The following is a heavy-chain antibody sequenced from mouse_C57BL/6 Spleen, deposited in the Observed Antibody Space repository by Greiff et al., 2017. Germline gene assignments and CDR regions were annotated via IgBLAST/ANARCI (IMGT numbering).Heavy chain of an antibody. V-gene: IGHV5-12*01. CDR3: ARHTYYYGSSYRDY. J-gene: IGHJ2*01. CDR1: GFTFSDYY. Sequence: EVQLVESGGGLVQPGGSLKLSCAASGFTFSDYYLSWVRHTPEKRLVWVAYISNGGGSAYYPATVKGRFTISKDNAKNTLYLQMSRLKSEDTAMYYCARHTYYYGSSYRDYWGQGTTLTVSS. D-gene: IGHD1-1*01. CDR2: ISNGGGSA.